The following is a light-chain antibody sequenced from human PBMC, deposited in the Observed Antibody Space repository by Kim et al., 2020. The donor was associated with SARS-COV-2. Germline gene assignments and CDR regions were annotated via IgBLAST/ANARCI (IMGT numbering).Light chain of an antibody. J-gene: IGKJ5*01. CDR1: QSVSSY. CDR2: DAS. V-gene: IGKV3-11*01. Sequence: SLSPGERAPLSCRASQSVSSYLAWSQQKPGQAPRLLIYDASDRATGIPARFSGSGSGTDFALTISSLEPEDFAVYYCQQRSNWITFGQGTRLEIK. CDR3: QQRSNWIT.